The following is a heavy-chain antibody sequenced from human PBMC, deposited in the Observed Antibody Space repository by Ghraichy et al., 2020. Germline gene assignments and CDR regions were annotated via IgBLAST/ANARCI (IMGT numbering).Heavy chain of an antibody. CDR3: ARAETADIVVVPYYFDY. CDR1: GGSISSSSSH. D-gene: IGHD2-2*01. Sequence: SQTLSLTCTVSGGSISSSSSHWGWIRQPPGKGLEWIGSIYYSGSTFYNPSLESRVTISVDTSKNQFSLNLSSVTAADTAGYYCARAETADIVVVPYYFDYWGQGTLVTVSS. CDR2: IYYSGST. V-gene: IGHV4-39*07. J-gene: IGHJ4*02.